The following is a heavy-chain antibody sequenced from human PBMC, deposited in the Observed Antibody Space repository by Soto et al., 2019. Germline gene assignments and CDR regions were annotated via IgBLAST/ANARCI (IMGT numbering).Heavy chain of an antibody. CDR3: AKGSTVTKYYYMDV. J-gene: IGHJ6*03. CDR1: GFTFSSYA. D-gene: IGHD4-17*01. CDR2: ISGSGGST. V-gene: IGHV3-23*01. Sequence: GESLKISCAASGFTFSSYAMSWVRQAPGKGLEWVSAISGSGGSTYYADSVKGRFTISRDNSKNTLYLQMNSLRAEDTAVYYCAKGSTVTKYYYMDVWGKGTTVTVSS.